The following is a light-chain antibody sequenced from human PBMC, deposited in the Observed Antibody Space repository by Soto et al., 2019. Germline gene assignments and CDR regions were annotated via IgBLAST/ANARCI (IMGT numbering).Light chain of an antibody. V-gene: IGKV3-20*01. CDR1: QSVDSTF. CDR2: GVS. CDR3: QQYMSSVT. J-gene: IGKJ1*01. Sequence: EIVLTQSPGSLSMSPGERVTLSCRASQSVDSTFFAWYQKKPGQAPRLLMYGVSKRATGIPDRFSGSGSGTDFTLTITRLEPEDFAVYYCQQYMSSVTFGQGTRVAIK.